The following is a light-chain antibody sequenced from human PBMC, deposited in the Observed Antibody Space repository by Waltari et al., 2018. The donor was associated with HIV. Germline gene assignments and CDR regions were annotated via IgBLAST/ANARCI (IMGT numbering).Light chain of an antibody. Sequence: QSVLTQPPSASGTPGPTVTISCSGSSSNIGTKTVNWYQQLPGKAPKILIYSNNQRPSGVPDRFSGSKSGTSASLAISGLQSEDEANYYCASWDDGLNGPSYVFGAGTQVTVL. V-gene: IGLV1-44*01. CDR1: SSNIGTKT. CDR3: ASWDDGLNGPSYV. CDR2: SNN. J-gene: IGLJ1*01.